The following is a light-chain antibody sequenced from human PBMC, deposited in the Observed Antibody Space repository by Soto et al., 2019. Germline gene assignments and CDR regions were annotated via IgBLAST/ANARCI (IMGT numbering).Light chain of an antibody. CDR2: GAS. V-gene: IGKV3-15*01. J-gene: IGKJ4*01. CDR1: QTIGSL. CDR3: QQYAKWPLT. Sequence: DIVMTQSPATLSVSPGEGATLSCRASQTIGSLLAWYQHKRGQGPRLLIHGASTRAAGIPARFSGSGSGADYTLTISTLQSEDIAVYYCQQYAKWPLTFGGGPKVEI.